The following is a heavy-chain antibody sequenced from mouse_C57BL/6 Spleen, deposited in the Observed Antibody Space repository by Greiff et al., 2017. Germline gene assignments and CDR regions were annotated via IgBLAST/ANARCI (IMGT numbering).Heavy chain of an antibody. CDR2: IRNKANNHAT. CDR3: TRNDYYGSSPYAMDY. D-gene: IGHD1-1*01. Sequence: EVKVEESGGGLVQPGGSMKLSCAASGFTFSDAWMDWVRQSPEKGLEWVAEIRNKANNHATYYAESVKGRFTISRDDSKSSVYLQMNSLRAEDTGIYYCTRNDYYGSSPYAMDYWGQGTSVTVSS. CDR1: GFTFSDAW. J-gene: IGHJ4*01. V-gene: IGHV6-6*01.